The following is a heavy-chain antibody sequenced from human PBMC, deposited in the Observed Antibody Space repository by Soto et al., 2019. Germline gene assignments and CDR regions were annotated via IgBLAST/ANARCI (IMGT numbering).Heavy chain of an antibody. Sequence: EPGPTLVNPTQTLTLTCIFSGFSLRTNGVGVGWIRQPPGKALEWLGFIYWNDDKRYSPSLKSRLTITKDTSKNQVVLTMTNMDPVDTATYYCAKSGSSGWYGWFDPWGQGTLVTVSS. D-gene: IGHD6-19*01. CDR2: IYWNDDK. CDR1: GFSLRTNGVG. CDR3: AKSGSSGWYGWFDP. J-gene: IGHJ5*02. V-gene: IGHV2-5*01.